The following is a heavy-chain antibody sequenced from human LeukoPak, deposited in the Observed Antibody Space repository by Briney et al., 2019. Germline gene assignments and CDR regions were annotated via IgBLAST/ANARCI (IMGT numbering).Heavy chain of an antibody. CDR3: ARYAKAYYDFWSGYYGFDP. CDR1: GYTFTSYG. D-gene: IGHD3-3*01. J-gene: IGHJ5*02. V-gene: IGHV1-46*01. CDR2: INPSGGST. Sequence: ASVKVSCKASGYTFTSYGISWVRQAPGQGLEWMGIINPSGGSTSYAQKFQGRVTMTRDTSTSTVYMELSSLRSEDTAVYYCARYAKAYYDFWSGYYGFDPWGQGTLVTVSS.